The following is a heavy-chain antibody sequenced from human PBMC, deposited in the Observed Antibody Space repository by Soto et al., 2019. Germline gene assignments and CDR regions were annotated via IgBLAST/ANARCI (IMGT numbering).Heavy chain of an antibody. CDR2: IIPISGTA. CDR3: ARAAGSWSAFDI. J-gene: IGHJ3*02. CDR1: GGTFSSYA. Sequence: SVKVSCKASGGTFSSYAISWVRQAPGQGLEWMGGIIPISGTANYAQKFQGRVTITADESTSTAYMELSSLRSEDTAVYYCARAAGSWSAFDIWGQGTMVTVSS. D-gene: IGHD6-13*01. V-gene: IGHV1-69*13.